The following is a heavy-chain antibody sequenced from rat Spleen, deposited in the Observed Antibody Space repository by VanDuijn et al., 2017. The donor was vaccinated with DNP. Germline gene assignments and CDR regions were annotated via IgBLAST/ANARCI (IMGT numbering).Heavy chain of an antibody. D-gene: IGHD1-11*01. CDR1: GFTFSYYG. Sequence: EVQLVESGGGVVQPGRSLKLSCAASGFTFSYYGMAWVRQAPKKGLEWVASISTGGGSTSYRDSVKGRFTISRDNAKSTLYLQMDSLRSEDTATYYCTTDFERGYWGQGVMVTVSS. J-gene: IGHJ2*01. CDR3: TTDFERGY. V-gene: IGHV5-27*01. CDR2: ISTGGGST.